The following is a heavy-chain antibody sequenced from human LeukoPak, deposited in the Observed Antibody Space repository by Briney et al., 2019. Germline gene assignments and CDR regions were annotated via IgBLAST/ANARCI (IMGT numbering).Heavy chain of an antibody. D-gene: IGHD5-18*01. V-gene: IGHV4-34*01. CDR1: GGSFSGYY. CDR3: AREGLDSAMVTSAAFDL. J-gene: IGHJ3*01. CDR2: IHHSGST. Sequence: PSETLSLTCAVYGGSFSGYYWSWIRQPPGKGLEWIGEIHHSGSTNYNPSLKSRVTISLDTSKNQFSLKLSSVTAADTAVYFCAREGLDSAMVTSAAFDLWGQGTMVTVSS.